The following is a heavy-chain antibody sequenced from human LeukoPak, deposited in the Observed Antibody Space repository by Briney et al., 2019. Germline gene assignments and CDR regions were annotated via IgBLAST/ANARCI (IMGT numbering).Heavy chain of an antibody. J-gene: IGHJ3*02. V-gene: IGHV3-53*01. Sequence: GGPLRLSCATPGFLVSSDYMSWVRQAPGKGLECVSLIHASGNTYFPDSVKGRFTVSRDNSKNTLYLQMNSLRAEDTAVYYCARCSGDCYYGFDIWGQGTMVTVSS. CDR2: IHASGNT. CDR1: GFLVSSDY. D-gene: IGHD2-21*02. CDR3: ARCSGDCYYGFDI.